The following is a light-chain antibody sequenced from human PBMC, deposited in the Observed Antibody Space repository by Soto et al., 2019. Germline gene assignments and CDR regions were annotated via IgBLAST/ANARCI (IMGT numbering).Light chain of an antibody. J-gene: IGKJ5*01. CDR1: QSVSSH. CDR3: QQHGSSPIT. Sequence: VLTQSPATLSVSPGESATLSCRASQSVSSHLAWYQQKPGQAPRLLVYGASNRATGIPDRFSGSGSGTDFTLTISRLEPEDFAVYYCQQHGSSPITFGQGTRLEIK. CDR2: GAS. V-gene: IGKV3-20*01.